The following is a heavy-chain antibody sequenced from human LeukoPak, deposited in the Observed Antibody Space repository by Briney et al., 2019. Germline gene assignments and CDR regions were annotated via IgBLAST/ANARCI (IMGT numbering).Heavy chain of an antibody. CDR2: IHYSETT. J-gene: IGHJ4*02. CDR1: GGSISSSNYY. D-gene: IGHD2-2*01. CDR3: ARGPTYQPIDF. Sequence: PSETLSLTCTVSGGSISSSNYYWGWIRQPPGKGLEWIASIHYSETTNYNPSLKSRVTISVDTSKNHFSLKLSSVTAADTAVYYCARGPTYQPIDFWGQGTLVTDSS. V-gene: IGHV4-39*02.